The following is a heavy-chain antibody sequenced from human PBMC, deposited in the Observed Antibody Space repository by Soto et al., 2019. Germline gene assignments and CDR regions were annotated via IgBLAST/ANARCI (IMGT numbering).Heavy chain of an antibody. V-gene: IGHV1-69*12. Sequence: QVQLVQSGAEVKKPGSSVKVSCKASGGTFSSYAISWVRQAPGQGLEWMGGIIPIFGTANYAQKFQGRVTSTADESTSTAYMELSSLRSEDTAVYYCARARYCSGGSCYDYYGMDVWGQGTTVTVSS. CDR1: GGTFSSYA. J-gene: IGHJ6*02. CDR2: IIPIFGTA. D-gene: IGHD2-15*01. CDR3: ARARYCSGGSCYDYYGMDV.